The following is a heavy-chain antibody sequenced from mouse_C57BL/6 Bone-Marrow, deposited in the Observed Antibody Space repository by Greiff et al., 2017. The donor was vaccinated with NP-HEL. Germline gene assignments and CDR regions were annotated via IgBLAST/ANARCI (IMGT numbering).Heavy chain of an antibody. CDR1: GYTFTSYG. D-gene: IGHD2-14*01. Sequence: VQGVESGAELARPGASVKLSCKASGYTFTSYGISWVKQRTGQGLEWIGEIYPRSGNTYYNEKFKGKATLTADKSSSTAYMELRSLTSEDSAVYFCARQWYDDGFAYWGQGTLVTVSA. CDR3: ARQWYDDGFAY. J-gene: IGHJ3*01. CDR2: IYPRSGNT. V-gene: IGHV1-81*01.